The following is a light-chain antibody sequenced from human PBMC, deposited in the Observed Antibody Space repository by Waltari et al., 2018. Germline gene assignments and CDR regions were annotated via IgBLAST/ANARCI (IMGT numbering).Light chain of an antibody. Sequence: QSVLTQSPSASGTPGQSVAISCSGATSSIGNNYVYWYQQLPGTAPTLLRYRDSQRPSGVPDRFSGSKSGTSASLAISGLRSEDEADYYCVTWDDSLGGYYVFGTGTKVTVL. V-gene: IGLV1-47*01. CDR3: VTWDDSLGGYYV. J-gene: IGLJ1*01. CDR1: TSSIGNNY. CDR2: RDS.